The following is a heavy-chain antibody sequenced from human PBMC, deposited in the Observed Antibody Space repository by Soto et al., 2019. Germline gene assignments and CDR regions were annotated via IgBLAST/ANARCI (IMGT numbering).Heavy chain of an antibody. CDR3: ARNKRETGDFDY. V-gene: IGHV1-8*01. CDR1: GYTFTTFD. J-gene: IGHJ4*02. CDR2: MNADSGNT. Sequence: QVPLVQSGAEVKKPGASVKVSCKASGYTFTTFDINWMRQAPGQGLEWLGWMNADSGNTGYAQKFQGRVTLTRSTSISTAYMELNSLTSEDTAVYYCARNKRETGDFDYWGQGTLVTVSS. D-gene: IGHD7-27*01.